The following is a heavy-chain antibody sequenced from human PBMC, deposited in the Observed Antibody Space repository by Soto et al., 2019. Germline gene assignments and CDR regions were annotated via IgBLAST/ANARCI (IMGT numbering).Heavy chain of an antibody. CDR1: GFTFSSYA. J-gene: IGHJ2*01. D-gene: IGHD5-12*01. Sequence: QVQLVESGGGVVQPGRSLRLSCAASGFTFSSYAMHWVRQAPGKGLEWVAVISYDGSNKYYADSVKGRFTISRDNSKNTLYLQINSLRAEDTAVYYCAREWLPNLNLGYFALWGRGTLVTFSS. CDR3: AREWLPNLNLGYFAL. V-gene: IGHV3-30-3*01. CDR2: ISYDGSNK.